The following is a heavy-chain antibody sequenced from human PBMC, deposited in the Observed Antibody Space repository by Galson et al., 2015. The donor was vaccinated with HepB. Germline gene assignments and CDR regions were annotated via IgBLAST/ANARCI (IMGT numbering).Heavy chain of an antibody. D-gene: IGHD1-26*01. CDR3: ARGPFGIVDGMGV. CDR1: WFNVSSNY. Sequence: SLRLSCAASWFNVSSNYMSWVRQAPGKGLEWVSVIYSGGSTYYADSVRGRFTISRDNSENTLYFQMNSLRADDTAVYYCARGPFGIVDGMGVWGQGTTVTVSS. V-gene: IGHV3-53*01. CDR2: IYSGGST. J-gene: IGHJ6*02.